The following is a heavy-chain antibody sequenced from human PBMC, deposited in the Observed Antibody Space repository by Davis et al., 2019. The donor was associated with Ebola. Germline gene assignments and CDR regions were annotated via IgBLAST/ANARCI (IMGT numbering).Heavy chain of an antibody. V-gene: IGHV3-21*01. J-gene: IGHJ4*02. CDR1: GFTFSSYS. CDR3: AREWGSITIFGVGT. D-gene: IGHD3-3*01. CDR2: ISSSSSYI. Sequence: GGSLRLSCAASGFTFSSYSMNWVRQAPGKGLEWVSSISSSSSYIYYADSVKGRFTISRDNAKNSLYLQMNSLRAEDTAVYYCAREWGSITIFGVGTGGQGTLVTVSS.